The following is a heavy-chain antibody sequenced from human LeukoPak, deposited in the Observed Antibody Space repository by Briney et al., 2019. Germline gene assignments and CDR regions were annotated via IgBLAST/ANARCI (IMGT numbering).Heavy chain of an antibody. D-gene: IGHD3-22*01. V-gene: IGHV1-2*02. CDR2: INPNSGGT. J-gene: IGHJ4*02. CDR1: GYTFTGYY. CDR3: ARAGDDTSGYYYRY. Sequence: GASVKVSCKASGYTFTGYYMHWVRQAPGQGLEWMGWINPNSGGTNYAQKFQGRVTMTTDTSTSTAYMELTSLRSDDTAVYYCARAGDDTSGYYYRYWGQGTLVTVSS.